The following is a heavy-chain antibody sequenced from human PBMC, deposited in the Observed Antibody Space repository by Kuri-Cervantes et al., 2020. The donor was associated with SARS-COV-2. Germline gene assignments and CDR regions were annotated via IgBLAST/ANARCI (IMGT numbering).Heavy chain of an antibody. Sequence: SVKVSCKASGGTFSSYTISWVRQAPGQGLEWMGRIIPILGIANYAQKFQGRVTITADRSTSTAYMELSSLRSEDTAVYYCARSYGSGSYPPDHWGQGTLVTVSS. CDR1: GGTFSSYT. D-gene: IGHD3-10*01. V-gene: IGHV1-69*02. J-gene: IGHJ4*02. CDR3: ARSYGSGSYPPDH. CDR2: IIPILGIA.